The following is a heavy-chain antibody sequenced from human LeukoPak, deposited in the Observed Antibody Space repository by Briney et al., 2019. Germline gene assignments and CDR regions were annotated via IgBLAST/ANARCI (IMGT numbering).Heavy chain of an antibody. Sequence: SETLSLTCTVSGGSISSGGYYWRWIRQHPGKGLEWIGYIYYSGSTYYNPSLKSRVTISVDTSKNQFSLKLSSVTAADTAVYYCAGGRPAVGAFYIWGQGTMVTVSS. CDR2: IYYSGST. CDR3: AGGRPAVGAFYI. V-gene: IGHV4-31*03. J-gene: IGHJ3*02. D-gene: IGHD1-14*01. CDR1: GGSISSGGYY.